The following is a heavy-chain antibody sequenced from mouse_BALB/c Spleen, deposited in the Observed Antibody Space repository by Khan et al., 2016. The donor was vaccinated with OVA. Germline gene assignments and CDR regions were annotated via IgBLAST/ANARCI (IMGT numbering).Heavy chain of an antibody. V-gene: IGHV1S81*02. CDR1: GYTFTSYW. CDR3: ERIKKKGATYLDY. Sequence: QVQLQQPGAELVKAGASVKMSCTASGYTFTSYWMHWVQQRLGKGLEWFAETNPTNGRTYYNEKFKSRATLTVDNSTSTLYMLLSGPTFEDSAVYSRERIKKKGATYLDYWGQGTTLTVSS. J-gene: IGHJ2*01. CDR2: TNPTNGRT.